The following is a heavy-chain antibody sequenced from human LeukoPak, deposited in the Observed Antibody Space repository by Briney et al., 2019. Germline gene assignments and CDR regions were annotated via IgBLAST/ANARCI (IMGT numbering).Heavy chain of an antibody. D-gene: IGHD1-7*01. CDR2: INTGNGNT. J-gene: IGHJ6*03. CDR3: ARVITGTRYYYYYMDV. CDR1: GYTFTTYT. Sequence: ASVKVSCKASGYTFTTYTVHWVRQAPGQRLEWMGWINTGNGNTKYSERFQGRVTITRDTSASSAYMELSSLRSEDTAVYYCARVITGTRYYYYYMDVWGKGTTVTVSS. V-gene: IGHV1-3*04.